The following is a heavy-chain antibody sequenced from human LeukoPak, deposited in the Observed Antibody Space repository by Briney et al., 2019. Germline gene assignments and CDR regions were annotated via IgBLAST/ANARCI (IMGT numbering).Heavy chain of an antibody. V-gene: IGHV3-48*03. Sequence: PGGSLRLSCSAYGLTFSSYEMNWVRQAPEKGLEWVSYISSSGGTIYYADSVKGRFTISRDNAKNSLYLQMNSLRAEDTAVYHCARDVYYCTITCCSYYYYGMDVWGRGTTVTVSS. J-gene: IGHJ6*02. D-gene: IGHD2-2*01. CDR1: GLTFSSYE. CDR2: ISSSGGTI. CDR3: ARDVYYCTITCCSYYYYGMDV.